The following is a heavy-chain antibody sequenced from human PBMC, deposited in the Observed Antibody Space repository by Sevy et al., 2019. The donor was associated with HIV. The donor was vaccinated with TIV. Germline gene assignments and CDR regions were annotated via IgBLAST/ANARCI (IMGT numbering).Heavy chain of an antibody. CDR3: ARDPRPPRRYSSSWYPKDSAYMDV. J-gene: IGHJ6*03. Sequence: SETLSLTCAVYGGSFSGYYWSWIRQPPGKGLEWIGEINHSGSTNYNPSLKSRVTISVDTSKNQFSLKLSSVTAADTAVYYCARDPRPPRRYSSSWYPKDSAYMDVWGKGTTVTVSS. V-gene: IGHV4-34*01. D-gene: IGHD6-13*01. CDR1: GGSFSGYY. CDR2: INHSGST.